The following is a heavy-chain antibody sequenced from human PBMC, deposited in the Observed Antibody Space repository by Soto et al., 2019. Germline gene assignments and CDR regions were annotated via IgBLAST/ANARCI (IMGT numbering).Heavy chain of an antibody. J-gene: IGHJ4*02. Sequence: LRLSWAATIFSFSNYAMHLVRQAPGKGLEWVSSISTSIDATYYADSVKGRFTISRDDSKNTLYLQMNSLRAEDSAVYYCAKDRTVAARNFDYWGKGTQVTVSS. D-gene: IGHD6-6*01. CDR1: IFSFSNYA. V-gene: IGHV3-23*01. CDR3: AKDRTVAARNFDY. CDR2: ISTSIDAT.